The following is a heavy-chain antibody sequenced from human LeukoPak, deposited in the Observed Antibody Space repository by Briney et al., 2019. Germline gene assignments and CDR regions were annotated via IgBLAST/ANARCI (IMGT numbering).Heavy chain of an antibody. D-gene: IGHD2-2*01. Sequence: PGGSLRLSCEASGFTFSDYFMSWVRQAPGKGLEWVSYITKSGTSVHYAESVKGRFTISRDNSKNTLYLQMNSLRAEDTAVYYCARSLVRYCSSTSCYPVLGYWGQGTLVTVSS. J-gene: IGHJ4*02. CDR3: ARSLVRYCSSTSCYPVLGY. CDR1: GFTFSDYF. V-gene: IGHV3-11*04. CDR2: ITKSGTSV.